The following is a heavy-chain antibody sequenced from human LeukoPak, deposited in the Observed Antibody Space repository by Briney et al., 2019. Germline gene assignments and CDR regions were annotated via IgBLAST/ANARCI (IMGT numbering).Heavy chain of an antibody. J-gene: IGHJ4*02. CDR1: GGSCSGYY. D-gene: IGHD6-13*01. Sequence: PSETLSLTCAVYGGSCSGYYWSWIRQPPGKGLEWIGEINHSGSTNYNPSLKSRVTISVDTSKNQFSLKLSSVTAADTAVYYCARIEILGSSSRSPVTWGQGTLVTVSS. V-gene: IGHV4-34*01. CDR3: ARIEILGSSSRSPVT. CDR2: INHSGST.